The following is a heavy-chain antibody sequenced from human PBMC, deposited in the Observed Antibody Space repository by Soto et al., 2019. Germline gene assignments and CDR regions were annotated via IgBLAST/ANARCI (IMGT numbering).Heavy chain of an antibody. CDR3: GRDLGYHDSSGYFDY. Sequence: LGGSVRLSFAAAGFTFSAYYMSWIRQALGKELEWVSYISSSGSIINYADSVKGRFTISRDNAKNSLYLQMNSRRAERRPVHYCGRDLGYHDSSGYFDYGGQGT. D-gene: IGHD3-22*01. CDR2: ISSSGSII. V-gene: IGHV3-11*01. J-gene: IGHJ4*02. CDR1: GFTFSAYY.